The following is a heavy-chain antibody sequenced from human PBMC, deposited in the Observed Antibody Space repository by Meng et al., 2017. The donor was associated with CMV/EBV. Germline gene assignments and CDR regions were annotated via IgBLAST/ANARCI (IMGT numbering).Heavy chain of an antibody. V-gene: IGHV4-30-4*08. CDR1: GGPITSGDYY. J-gene: IGHJ4*02. Sequence: LRLSCTFSGGPITSGDYYWSWIRQPPGKGLEWIGYIYYSGYTYYNPSLKSRVSISVDTSKNQFSLKLSSVTAADTAVYYCATNGPYYDFWSGQDYWGQGTLVTVSS. D-gene: IGHD3-3*01. CDR2: IYYSGYT. CDR3: ATNGPYYDFWSGQDY.